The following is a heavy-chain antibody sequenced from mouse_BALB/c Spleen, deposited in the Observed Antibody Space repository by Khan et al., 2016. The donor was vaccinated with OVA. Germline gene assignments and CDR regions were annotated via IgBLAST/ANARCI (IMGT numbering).Heavy chain of an antibody. Sequence: EVKLEESGGGLVQPGGSMKLSCVASGFTFSNYWMNWVRQSPEKGFEWVAEIRLKSNIYATHYAESVSGRFTISRDDSRSSVYLQMNNLGAEDTGIYYCARGWDWYFDVWGAGTTVTVSS. CDR2: IRLKSNIYAT. D-gene: IGHD3-3*01. CDR1: GFTFSNYW. V-gene: IGHV6-6*02. CDR3: ARGWDWYFDV. J-gene: IGHJ1*01.